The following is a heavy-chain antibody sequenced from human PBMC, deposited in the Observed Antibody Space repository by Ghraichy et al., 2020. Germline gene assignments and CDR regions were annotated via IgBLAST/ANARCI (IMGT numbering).Heavy chain of an antibody. V-gene: IGHV2-5*01. D-gene: IGHD3-10*01. CDR2: IYWNDDK. CDR1: GFSLSTTGAG. CDR3: AHIGGRYYYASGSYYPLFDY. Sequence: SGPTLVKPTQTLTLTCTFSGFSLSTTGAGVGWIRQPQGKALEWLALIYWNDDKRYSPSLRSRLTITKYTSRNQVVLTMTNMDPVDTATYHCAHIGGRYYYASGSYYPLFDYWGRGTLVTVSS. J-gene: IGHJ4*02.